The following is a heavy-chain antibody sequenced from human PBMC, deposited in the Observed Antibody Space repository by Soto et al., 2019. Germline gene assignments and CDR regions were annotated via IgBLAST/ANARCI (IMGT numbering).Heavy chain of an antibody. CDR2: IYYSGST. V-gene: IGHV4-59*01. CDR1: GGSISSYY. J-gene: IGHJ5*02. CDR3: ARVRGFRDNWFDP. Sequence: SETLSLTCTVSGGSISSYYWSWIRQPPGKGLEWIGYIYYSGSTNYNPSLKSRVTISVDTSKNQFSLKLSSVTAADTAVYYCARVRGFRDNWFDPWGQGTLVTVS.